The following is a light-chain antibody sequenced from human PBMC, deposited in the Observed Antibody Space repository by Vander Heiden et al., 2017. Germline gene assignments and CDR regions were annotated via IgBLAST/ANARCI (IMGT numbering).Light chain of an antibody. CDR3: QSYDSSDQGV. V-gene: IGLV6-57*02. J-gene: IGLJ2*01. Sequence: FMLTQPHSMSESPGKTVTLSCTAYGGSIAGNYVQWFQQRPGGAPTTVIYGDNRRPSGVPDRFSGSIDRSSNSASLTISGLKTEDEADYYCQSYDSSDQGVFGGGTKLTVL. CDR1: GGSIAGNY. CDR2: GDN.